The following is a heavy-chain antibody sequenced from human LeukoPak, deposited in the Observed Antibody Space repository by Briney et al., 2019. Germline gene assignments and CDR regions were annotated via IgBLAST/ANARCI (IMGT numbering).Heavy chain of an antibody. Sequence: PGGSLRLSCAVSGFSFSSYWMTWVRQGPGKGLEWVANIKQDGSEKYYVDSVKGRFTISRDNAKNSLYLQMNSLRAEDTAVYYCAELGITMIGGVWGKGTTVTISS. CDR1: GFSFSSYW. J-gene: IGHJ6*04. CDR3: AELGITMIGGV. CDR2: IKQDGSEK. V-gene: IGHV3-7*01. D-gene: IGHD3-10*02.